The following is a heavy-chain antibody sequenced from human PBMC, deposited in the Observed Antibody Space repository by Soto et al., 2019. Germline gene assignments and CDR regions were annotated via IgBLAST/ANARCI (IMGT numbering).Heavy chain of an antibody. CDR3: AKDQGFGNLGVEYVDH. Sequence: GGSLRLSCAASGFTFTSYAMNWVRQAPGKGLEWVALVSGSGLSTYYADSVKGRFTISRDNSKNTLYLQMNGLRAEDTAVYYCAKDQGFGNLGVEYVDHWGQGSLVTVSS. CDR2: VSGSGLST. D-gene: IGHD3-10*01. V-gene: IGHV3-23*01. J-gene: IGHJ1*01. CDR1: GFTFTSYA.